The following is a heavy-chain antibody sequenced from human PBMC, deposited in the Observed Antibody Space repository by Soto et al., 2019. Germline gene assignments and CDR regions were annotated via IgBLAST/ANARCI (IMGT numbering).Heavy chain of an antibody. J-gene: IGHJ4*02. CDR3: AREEFEDSRGHFDY. Sequence: QVQLVESGGGVVQPGGSLRLSCAASGFTFSTSVMHWVRQAPGKGLEWMAIISYGGVNKYYADSVKGLFTISRDISESTLYLQINSLRTEDTDVYYCAREEFEDSRGHFDYWGQGTLVSVSS. CDR1: GFTFSTSV. D-gene: IGHD3-22*01. V-gene: IGHV3-30-3*01. CDR2: ISYGGVNK.